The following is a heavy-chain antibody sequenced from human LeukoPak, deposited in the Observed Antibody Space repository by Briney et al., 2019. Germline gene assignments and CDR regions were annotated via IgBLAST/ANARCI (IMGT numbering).Heavy chain of an antibody. V-gene: IGHV3-23*01. CDR2: ISGSGGHT. D-gene: IGHD3-22*01. Sequence: GGSLRLSCAASGFTFSSYAMGWVRQAPGKGPDWVSSISGSGGHTYFADSMRGRFTISRDNSKNTLDLQMNSLKVEDTAVYYCAKFRYHSNDNNYLDFNYWGQGTLVTVSS. CDR1: GFTFSSYA. J-gene: IGHJ4*02. CDR3: AKFRYHSNDNNYLDFNY.